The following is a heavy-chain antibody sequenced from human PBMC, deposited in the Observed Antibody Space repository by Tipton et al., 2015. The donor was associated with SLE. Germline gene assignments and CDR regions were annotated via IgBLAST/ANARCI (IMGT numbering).Heavy chain of an antibody. Sequence: SLRLSCAASGFIFRNYWMSWVRQAPGKGLEWVSDISGSGSTTYYADSVKGRFTISRDNSKNTLYLQMNSLRAEDTAVYYCARESFGVTHFDYWGQGTLVTVSS. CDR3: ARESFGVTHFDY. J-gene: IGHJ4*02. CDR2: ISGSGSTT. V-gene: IGHV3-23*01. D-gene: IGHD3-3*01. CDR1: GFIFRNYW.